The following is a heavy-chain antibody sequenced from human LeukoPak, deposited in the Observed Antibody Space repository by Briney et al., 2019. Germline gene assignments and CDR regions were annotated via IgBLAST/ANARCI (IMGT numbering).Heavy chain of an antibody. CDR3: ARGARYCGSTSCPGGYYFDY. CDR2: INHSGST. J-gene: IGHJ4*02. D-gene: IGHD2-2*01. V-gene: IGHV4-34*01. CDR1: GGSISSYY. Sequence: PSETLSLTCTVSGGSISSYYWSWIRQPPGKGLEWIGEINHSGSTNYNPSLKSRVTISVDTSKNQFSLKLSSVTAADTAVYYCARGARYCGSTSCPGGYYFDYWGQGTLVTVSS.